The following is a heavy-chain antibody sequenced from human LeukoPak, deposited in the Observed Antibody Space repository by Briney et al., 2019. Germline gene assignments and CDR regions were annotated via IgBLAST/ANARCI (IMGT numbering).Heavy chain of an antibody. CDR2: VIPIFGTA. CDR3: AIREYDILTGYYETPIDY. Sequence: SVKVSCKASGGTFSSYAISWVRQAPGQGLEWMGRVIPIFGTANYAQKFQGRVTITTDESTSTAYMELSSLRSEDTAVYYCAIREYDILTGYYETPIDYWGQGTLVTVTS. V-gene: IGHV1-69*05. J-gene: IGHJ4*02. D-gene: IGHD3-9*01. CDR1: GGTFSSYA.